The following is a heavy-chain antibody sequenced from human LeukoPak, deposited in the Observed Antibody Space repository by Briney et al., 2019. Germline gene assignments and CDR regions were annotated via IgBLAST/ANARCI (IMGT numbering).Heavy chain of an antibody. CDR2: INPNSGGT. CDR1: GYTFTGYY. CDR3: ARDPYGEWLLTAFDI. Sequence: GSSVKVSCKASGYTFTGYYMHWVRPAPGQGLAWMGWINPNSGGTNYAQKFQGRVTMTRDTSISTAYMELSRLRSDDTAVYYCARDPYGEWLLTAFDIWGQGTMVTVSS. D-gene: IGHD4-17*01. V-gene: IGHV1-2*02. J-gene: IGHJ3*02.